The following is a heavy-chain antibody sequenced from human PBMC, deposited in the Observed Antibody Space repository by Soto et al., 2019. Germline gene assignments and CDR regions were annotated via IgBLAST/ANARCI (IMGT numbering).Heavy chain of an antibody. CDR2: FDPEDGET. CDR3: ASATVTPGPDAFDS. CDR1: GGTLTELS. J-gene: IGHJ3*02. Sequence: ASVQVSCKVSGGTLTELSMHWGRQAPGKGLEWMGGFDPEDGETIYAQKFQGRVTMTEDTSTDTAYMELSSLRSQDTAVYYCASATVTPGPDAFDSWGQGTMVTVSS. D-gene: IGHD4-4*01. V-gene: IGHV1-24*01.